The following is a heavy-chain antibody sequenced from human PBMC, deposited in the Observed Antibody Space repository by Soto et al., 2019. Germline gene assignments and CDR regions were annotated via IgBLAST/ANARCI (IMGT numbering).Heavy chain of an antibody. V-gene: IGHV4-59*08. CDR1: NGSISPHY. D-gene: IGHD2-15*01. CDR3: ARHFARAGSTTPFFYYILDV. CDR2: MYYNGNT. J-gene: IGHJ6*03. Sequence: QVQLRESGPALVKPSETLSLTCTVSNGSISPHYWSWIRQPPGGGLEWIGYMYYNGNTNYSPSFQSRLTLSLDTSTRQFSLRLTSVTAADTAVYYCARHFARAGSTTPFFYYILDVWGTGTTVTVSS.